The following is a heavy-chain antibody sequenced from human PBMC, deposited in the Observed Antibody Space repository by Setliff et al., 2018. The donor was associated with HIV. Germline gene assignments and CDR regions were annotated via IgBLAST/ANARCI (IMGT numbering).Heavy chain of an antibody. J-gene: IGHJ4*02. CDR1: GETFNNFY. CDR2: IKPSEST. Sequence: TLSLTCAVYGETFNNFYWSWIRQAPGKGLEWIGEIKPSESTNNNPSLKSRVTMSVDTSKKQFSLKLTSVTAADTAVYYCARGGGITWRSYSFDYWGPGTLVTVSS. CDR3: ARGGGITWRSYSFDY. V-gene: IGHV4-34*01. D-gene: IGHD3-10*01.